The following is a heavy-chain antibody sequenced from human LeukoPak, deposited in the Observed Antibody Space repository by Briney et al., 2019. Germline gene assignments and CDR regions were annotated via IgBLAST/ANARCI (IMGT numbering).Heavy chain of an antibody. Sequence: GGSLRLSCAASGFTFSSYGMHWVRQAPGKGLEWVAFIRYDGSNKYYADSAKGRFTISRDNSKNTLYLQMNSLRAEDTAVYYCAKFINPGESILFDYWGQGTLVTVSS. CDR1: GFTFSSYG. V-gene: IGHV3-30*02. J-gene: IGHJ4*02. CDR3: AKFINPGESILFDY. CDR2: IRYDGSNK. D-gene: IGHD3-3*01.